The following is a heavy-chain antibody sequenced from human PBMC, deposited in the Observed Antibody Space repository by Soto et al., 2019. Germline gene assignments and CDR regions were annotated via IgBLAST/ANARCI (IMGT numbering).Heavy chain of an antibody. V-gene: IGHV3-30*03. Sequence: GGSLRLSCAASGFTFSSYGIHWVRRAPGKGLEWVALISYDGSNKYYADSVKGRFTISRDNSKNTLYLQMNSLGPEDTAVYYCARVRVPAAIGVFLDYWGQGTLVTVSS. CDR2: ISYDGSNK. D-gene: IGHD2-2*01. CDR1: GFTFSSYG. CDR3: ARVRVPAAIGVFLDY. J-gene: IGHJ4*02.